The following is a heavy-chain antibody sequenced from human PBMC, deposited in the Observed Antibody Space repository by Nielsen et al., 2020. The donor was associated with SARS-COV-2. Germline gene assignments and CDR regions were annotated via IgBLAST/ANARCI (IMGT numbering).Heavy chain of an antibody. CDR2: IYYTGST. CDR1: GASINSGDYY. CDR3: GKESPRGYSNYMDV. Sequence: SETLSLTCTVSGASINSGDYYWTWVRQYPGKGLEWIGYIYYTGSTIYNPSLKSRVVISEDTSKNQFSLELRSVTAADTAVYYRGKESPRGYSNYMDVWGKGTTVTVSS. J-gene: IGHJ6*03. V-gene: IGHV4-31*03.